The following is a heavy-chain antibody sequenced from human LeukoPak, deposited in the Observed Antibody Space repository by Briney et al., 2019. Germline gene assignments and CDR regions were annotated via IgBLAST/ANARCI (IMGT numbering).Heavy chain of an antibody. CDR1: GYTFTGYY. V-gene: IGHV1-2*02. J-gene: IGHJ4*02. CDR2: INPNSGGT. D-gene: IGHD5-12*01. CDR3: ARDLRGGYSGYDFDY. Sequence: ASVKVSCKASGYTFTGYYMHWVRQAPGQGLEWMGWINPNSGGTNYAQKFQSRVTMTRDTSISTAYMELSRLRSDDTAVYYCARDLRGGYSGYDFDYWGQGTLVTVSS.